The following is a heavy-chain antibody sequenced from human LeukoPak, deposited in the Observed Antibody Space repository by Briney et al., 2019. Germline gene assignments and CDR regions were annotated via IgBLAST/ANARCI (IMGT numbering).Heavy chain of an antibody. CDR2: INPSGGRT. CDR3: AKEYTGTFSPFPSYFDN. D-gene: IGHD1-26*01. Sequence: GASVKVSCKTSGYTFTSYYMHWVRQAPGQGLEWMGIINPSGGRTSYAQKFQGRVTMTRDMSTSTVYMELSSLRSEDTAIYYCAKEYTGTFSPFPSYFDNWGQGTLVTVSS. CDR1: GYTFTSYY. V-gene: IGHV1-46*01. J-gene: IGHJ4*02.